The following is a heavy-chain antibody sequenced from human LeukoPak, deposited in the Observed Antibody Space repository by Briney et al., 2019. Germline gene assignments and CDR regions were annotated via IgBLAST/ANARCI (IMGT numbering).Heavy chain of an antibody. J-gene: IGHJ4*02. D-gene: IGHD6-6*01. CDR2: IRYDENNK. Sequence: GGSLRLSCAASGFTFSSYGMHWVGQAPGKGLEWVAFIRYDENNKYYADSVKGRFTISRDNSKNTLYLSMNSLGGEDTAVYYCASEFGSSSSPFDYWGQGTLVTVSS. CDR3: ASEFGSSSSPFDY. CDR1: GFTFSSYG. V-gene: IGHV3-30*02.